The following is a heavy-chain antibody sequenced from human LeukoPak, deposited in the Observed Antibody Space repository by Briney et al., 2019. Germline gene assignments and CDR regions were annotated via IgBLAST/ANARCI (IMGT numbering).Heavy chain of an antibody. V-gene: IGHV1-69*13. CDR1: GGTFSSYA. Sequence: SEKVSCKAPGGTFSSYAISWVRQAPGQGLEWMGGIIPIFGTANYAQKFQGRVTITADESTSTAYMELSSLRSEDTAVYYCARSGITMVRGVIITGFDYWGQGTLVTVSS. D-gene: IGHD3-10*01. J-gene: IGHJ4*02. CDR2: IIPIFGTA. CDR3: ARSGITMVRGVIITGFDY.